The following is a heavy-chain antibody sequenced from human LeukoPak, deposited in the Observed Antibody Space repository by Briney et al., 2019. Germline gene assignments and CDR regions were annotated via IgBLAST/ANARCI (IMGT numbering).Heavy chain of an antibody. J-gene: IGHJ6*02. CDR1: GFTFSSYG. V-gene: IGHV3-33*01. CDR2: IWYDGSNK. D-gene: IGHD3-10*01. Sequence: GGSLRLSCAASGFTFSSYGMHWVRQAPGKGLEWVAVIWYDGSNKYYADSVKGRFTISRDNSKNTLYPQMNSLRAEDTAVYYCARDGPQYWGRGYYYYGMDVWGQGTTVTVSS. CDR3: ARDGPQYWGRGYYYYGMDV.